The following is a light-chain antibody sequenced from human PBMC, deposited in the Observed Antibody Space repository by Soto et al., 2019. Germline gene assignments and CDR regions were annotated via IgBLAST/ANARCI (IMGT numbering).Light chain of an antibody. CDR1: PTTSSNY. CDR3: EQYGSSPWT. Sequence: ETVLTQSPGTLSLSPGERDTLSCRASPTTSSNYFAWYRQTPGQAPRHLIYGAPNRATGIGDRFSGSGLGTDFPPIISRLEPEDFALYYCEQYGSSPWTCGQGNKVEIK. V-gene: IGKV3-20*01. CDR2: GAP. J-gene: IGKJ1*01.